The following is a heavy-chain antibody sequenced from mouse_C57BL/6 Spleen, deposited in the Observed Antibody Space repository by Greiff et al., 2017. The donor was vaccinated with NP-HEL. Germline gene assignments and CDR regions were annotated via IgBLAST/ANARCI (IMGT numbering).Heavy chain of an antibody. CDR1: GFTFSDYG. J-gene: IGHJ4*01. D-gene: IGHD1-1*01. Sequence: EVQVVESGGGLVKPGGSLKLSCAASGFTFSDYGMHWVRQAPEKGLEWVAYISSGSSTIYYADTVKGRFTISRDNAKNTLFLQMTSLRSEDTAMYYCAKERITTGGAMDYWGQGTSVTVSS. CDR3: AKERITTGGAMDY. CDR2: ISSGSSTI. V-gene: IGHV5-17*01.